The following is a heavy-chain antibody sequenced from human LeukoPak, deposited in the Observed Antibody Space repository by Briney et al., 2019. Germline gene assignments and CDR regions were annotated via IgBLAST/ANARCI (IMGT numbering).Heavy chain of an antibody. D-gene: IGHD4-17*01. V-gene: IGHV4-59*01. Sequence: SETLSLTCTVSGGSISSYYWSWIRQPPGKGLEWIGYIYYSGSTNYNPSLKSRVTISVDTFKNQFSLKLSSVTAADTAVYYCARGPTTVTTAFDYWGQGTLVTVSS. J-gene: IGHJ4*02. CDR1: GGSISSYY. CDR3: ARGPTTVTTAFDY. CDR2: IYYSGST.